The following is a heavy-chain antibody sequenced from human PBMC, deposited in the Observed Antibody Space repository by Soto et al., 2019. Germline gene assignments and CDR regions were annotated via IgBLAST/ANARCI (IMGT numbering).Heavy chain of an antibody. J-gene: IGHJ3*02. V-gene: IGHV1-46*01. CDR2: INPSGGST. Sequence: QVQLVQSGAEVKKPGASVKVSCKASGYTFTSYYMHWVRQAPGQGLEWMGIINPSGGSTSYAQKFQGRVTMTRDTSTSTVYMELSSLRSEDTAVYYCARALLDSSGYPDAFDIWGQGTMVTVSS. CDR1: GYTFTSYY. D-gene: IGHD3-22*01. CDR3: ARALLDSSGYPDAFDI.